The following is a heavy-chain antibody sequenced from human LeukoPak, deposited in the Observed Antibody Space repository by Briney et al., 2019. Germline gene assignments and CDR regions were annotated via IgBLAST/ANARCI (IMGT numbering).Heavy chain of an antibody. CDR2: IYHSGST. J-gene: IGHJ4*02. Sequence: SETLSLTCAVSGGSISSGGYSWSWIRQPPGKGLEWIGYIYHSGSTYYNPSLKSRVTISVDTSKNQFSLKLSSVTAADTAVYYCARERDIVVVPAASFDSWGQGTLVTVSS. V-gene: IGHV4-30-2*01. CDR1: GGSISSGGYS. CDR3: ARERDIVVVPAASFDS. D-gene: IGHD2-2*01.